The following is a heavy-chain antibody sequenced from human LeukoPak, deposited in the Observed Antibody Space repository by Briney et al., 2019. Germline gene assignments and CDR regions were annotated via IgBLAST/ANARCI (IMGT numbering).Heavy chain of an antibody. CDR3: AGDDRITFGGVIATS. CDR2: IIPILGIA. CDR1: GGTFSSYA. D-gene: IGHD3-16*02. J-gene: IGHJ4*02. V-gene: IGHV1-69*04. Sequence: SVKVSCKASGGTFSSYAISWVRQAPGQGLEWMGRIIPILGIANYAQKFQGRVTITADKSTSTAYMELSSLRSEDTAVYYCAGDDRITFGGVIATSWGQGTLVTVSS.